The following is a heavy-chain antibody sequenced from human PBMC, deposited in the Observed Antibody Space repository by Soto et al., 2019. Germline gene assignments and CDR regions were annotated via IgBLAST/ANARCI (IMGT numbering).Heavy chain of an antibody. V-gene: IGHV4-34*01. CDR1: GGSVIGYY. CDR2: ISESGST. J-gene: IGHJ5*02. Sequence: SETLSLTGPVYGGSVIGYYWSWIRQRPGKGLEWIGEISESGSTKHNPSLKSRVTISVDTSKNQFSLKLSSVTAADTAVYYCARSRRGFGSTWFDWFDPWGQGTLVTVSS. CDR3: ARSRRGFGSTWFDWFDP. D-gene: IGHD6-13*01.